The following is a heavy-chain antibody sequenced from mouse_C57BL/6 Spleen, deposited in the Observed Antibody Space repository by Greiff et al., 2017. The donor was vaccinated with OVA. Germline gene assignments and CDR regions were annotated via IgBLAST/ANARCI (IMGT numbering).Heavy chain of an antibody. CDR1: GYTFTSYW. CDR3: ARSRDGSSSYAMDY. Sequence: VQLQQSGAELAKPGASVQLSCKASGYTFTSYWMHWVKQRPGPGLEWIGYINPSSGYTKYNQNFTYKSTWTADKSSSTAYMQLSSLTYEDSAVDYCARSRDGSSSYAMDYWGQGTSVTVSS. J-gene: IGHJ4*01. V-gene: IGHV1-7*01. D-gene: IGHD1-1*01. CDR2: INPSSGYT.